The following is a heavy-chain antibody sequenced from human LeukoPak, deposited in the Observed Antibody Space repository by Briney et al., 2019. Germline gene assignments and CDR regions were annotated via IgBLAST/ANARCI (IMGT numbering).Heavy chain of an antibody. Sequence: ASVKDSCKASGGTFSSYAISWVRQAPGQGLEWMGRIIPILGIANYAQKFQGRVTITADKSTSTAYMELSSLRSEDTAVYYCARDQGSGYDPGYFDYWGQGTLVTVSS. CDR3: ARDQGSGYDPGYFDY. J-gene: IGHJ4*02. CDR1: GGTFSSYA. D-gene: IGHD5-12*01. V-gene: IGHV1-69*04. CDR2: IIPILGIA.